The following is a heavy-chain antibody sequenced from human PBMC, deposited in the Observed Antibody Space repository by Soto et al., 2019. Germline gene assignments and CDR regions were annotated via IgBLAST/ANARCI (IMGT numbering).Heavy chain of an antibody. D-gene: IGHD2-2*01. J-gene: IGHJ5*02. Sequence: GASVKVSCKASGYTFTGYYMHWVRQAPGQGLEWMGWINPNSGGTNYAQKFQGWVTMTRDTSISTAYMELSRLRSDDTAVYYCARDLRYCSSTSCYSENWFDPWGQGTLVTVSS. V-gene: IGHV1-2*04. CDR2: INPNSGGT. CDR1: GYTFTGYY. CDR3: ARDLRYCSSTSCYSENWFDP.